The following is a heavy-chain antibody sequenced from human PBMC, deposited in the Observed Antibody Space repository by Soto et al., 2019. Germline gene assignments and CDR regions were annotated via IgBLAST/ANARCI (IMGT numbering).Heavy chain of an antibody. CDR1: GFTFSSYS. J-gene: IGHJ4*02. V-gene: IGHV3-21*01. CDR2: ISSSSSYI. Sequence: EVQLVESGGGLVKPGGSLRLSCAASGFTFSSYSMNWVRQAPGKGLEWVSSISSSSSYIYYADSVKGRFTISRDNAKNSLYLQMNSLRAEDTAVYYCASLYASGAGTDDYWGQGTLVTVSS. CDR3: ASLYASGAGTDDY. D-gene: IGHD1-1*01.